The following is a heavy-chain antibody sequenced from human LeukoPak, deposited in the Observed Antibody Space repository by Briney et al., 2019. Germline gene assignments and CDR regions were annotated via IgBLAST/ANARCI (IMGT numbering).Heavy chain of an antibody. Sequence: ASVKVSCKASGYTFTSYGISWVRQAPGQGLEWMGWISAYNGNTNYAQKPQGRVTMTTDTSTSTAYMELRSLRSDDTAVYYCARENVVVVATRRNNWFDPWGQGTLVTVSS. CDR3: ARENVVVVATRRNNWFDP. J-gene: IGHJ5*02. CDR1: GYTFTSYG. V-gene: IGHV1-18*01. D-gene: IGHD2-15*01. CDR2: ISAYNGNT.